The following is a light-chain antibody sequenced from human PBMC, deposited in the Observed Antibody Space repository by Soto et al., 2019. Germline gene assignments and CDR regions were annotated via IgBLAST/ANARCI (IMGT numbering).Light chain of an antibody. CDR3: QQYGSLWT. CDR1: QSVSSSY. Sequence: EIVLTQSPGTLSLSPGERATLSCRASQSVSSSYLAWYQQKPGQAPRLLIYGASSRATGIPDRFSGSGSGTDFNLTISRLEPEDFAVYYCQQYGSLWTFGQGTKVEIK. J-gene: IGKJ1*01. CDR2: GAS. V-gene: IGKV3-20*01.